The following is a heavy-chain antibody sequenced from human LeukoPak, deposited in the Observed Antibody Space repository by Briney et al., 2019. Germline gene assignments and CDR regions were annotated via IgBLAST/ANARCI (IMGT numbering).Heavy chain of an antibody. CDR3: VSDLFLGY. V-gene: IGHV3-74*01. CDR1: GFIFSTYS. CDR2: INSDGSST. D-gene: IGHD3-3*01. Sequence: GGSLRLSCATSGFIFSTYSMNWVRQAPGKGLVWVSRINSDGSSTNYADSVKGRFTISRDNAKDTLYLQMNSLRAEDTAVYYCVSDLFLGYGGQGTLVTVSS. J-gene: IGHJ4*02.